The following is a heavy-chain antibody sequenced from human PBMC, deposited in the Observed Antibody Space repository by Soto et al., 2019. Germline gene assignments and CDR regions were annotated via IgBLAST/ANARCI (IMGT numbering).Heavy chain of an antibody. V-gene: IGHV1-69*01. D-gene: IGHD1-26*01. J-gene: IGHJ3*02. Sequence: QVQLVQSGAEVKKPGSSVKVSCKSSGGTFTNYPITWVRQAPGQGLEWMGGIIPMFGTANYAQKLQGRVTITADESTSTAYMDLSSLRSEDTAVYYCARENRGRGTFDIWGQGTMVIVSS. CDR2: IIPMFGTA. CDR1: GGTFTNYP. CDR3: ARENRGRGTFDI.